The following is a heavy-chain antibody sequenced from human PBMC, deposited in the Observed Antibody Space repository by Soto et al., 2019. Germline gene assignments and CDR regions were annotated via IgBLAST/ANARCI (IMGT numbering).Heavy chain of an antibody. CDR1: GGTINSGDYF. CDR2: IFYTGST. CDR3: ARVKATLYRHYYFDY. D-gene: IGHD5-12*01. Sequence: SETLSLTCSVSGGTINSGDYFWSWIRQPPGKGLEWIGSIFYTGSTYYSPSLKSRASMSMDTSKHLFSLRLRSLTAADTAVYFCARVKATLYRHYYFDYWGQGTPVTVSS. V-gene: IGHV4-30-4*01. J-gene: IGHJ4*02.